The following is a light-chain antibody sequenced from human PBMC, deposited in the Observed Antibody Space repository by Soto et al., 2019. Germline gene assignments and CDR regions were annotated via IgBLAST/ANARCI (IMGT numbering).Light chain of an antibody. CDR1: QSVANN. CDR2: GAS. Sequence: DIVMTQSPATLSVSPGERATLSCRASQSVANNVAWYQQKPGQPPRLLIYGASTRAAGVPARFSGSGYGRQFSLTISSLQSEDFAIYHCQQYKSWPPITFGQGTRLEI. CDR3: QQYKSWPPIT. J-gene: IGKJ5*01. V-gene: IGKV3-15*01.